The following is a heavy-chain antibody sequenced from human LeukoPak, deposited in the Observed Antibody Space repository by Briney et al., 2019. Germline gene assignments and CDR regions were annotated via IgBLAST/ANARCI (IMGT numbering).Heavy chain of an antibody. Sequence: SETLSLTCTVSGGSISSYYWSWIRQPPGKGLEWIGYIYYSGSTNYNPSLKSRVTISVDTSKNQFSLKLSSVTAADTAVYYCARHHYYYDSSGYFPGNFDLWGRGTLVTVSS. CDR3: ARHHYYYDSSGYFPGNFDL. CDR2: IYYSGST. V-gene: IGHV4-59*08. CDR1: GGSISSYY. J-gene: IGHJ2*01. D-gene: IGHD3-22*01.